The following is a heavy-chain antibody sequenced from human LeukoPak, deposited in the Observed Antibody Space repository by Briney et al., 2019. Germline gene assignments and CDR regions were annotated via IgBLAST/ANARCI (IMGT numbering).Heavy chain of an antibody. Sequence: PSETLSLTCTVSGGSISSSSYYWGWIRQPPGKGLEWIGSIYYSGSTDYNPSLTSRVPISVDTSKNQFSLKLSSVTAADTAVYYCARLMVRGVKTQDYWGQGTLVTVSS. V-gene: IGHV4-39*01. D-gene: IGHD3-10*01. CDR3: ARLMVRGVKTQDY. CDR1: GGSISSSSYY. CDR2: IYYSGST. J-gene: IGHJ4*02.